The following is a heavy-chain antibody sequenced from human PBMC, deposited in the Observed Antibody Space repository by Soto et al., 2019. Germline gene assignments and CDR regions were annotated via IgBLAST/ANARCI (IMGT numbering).Heavy chain of an antibody. D-gene: IGHD2-21*01. CDR2: VWYDGSNK. Sequence: QVQLVESGGGVVQPGRSLRLSCAASGFTFSSYGMHWVRQAPGKGLEWVAVVWYDGSNKAYADSVKGRFTISRDNFKNTLYLQMNNLRVEDTALYSWARDGANTYLPDYWGQVTLFTVSS. V-gene: IGHV3-33*01. CDR1: GFTFSSYG. CDR3: ARDGANTYLPDY. J-gene: IGHJ4*02.